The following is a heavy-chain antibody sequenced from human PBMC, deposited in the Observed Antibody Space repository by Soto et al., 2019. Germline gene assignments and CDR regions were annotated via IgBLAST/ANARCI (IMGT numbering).Heavy chain of an antibody. CDR2: INHSGST. D-gene: IGHD3-10*01. Sequence: QVQLQQWGAGLLKPSETLSLTCAVYGGSFSGYYWSWIRQPPGKGLEWIGEINHSGSTNYNPSLKSRVTISVDTSKNQFSLKLSSVTAADTAVYYCARGCITMVRGVRGADFDYWGQGTLVTVSS. J-gene: IGHJ4*02. CDR3: ARGCITMVRGVRGADFDY. CDR1: GGSFSGYY. V-gene: IGHV4-34*01.